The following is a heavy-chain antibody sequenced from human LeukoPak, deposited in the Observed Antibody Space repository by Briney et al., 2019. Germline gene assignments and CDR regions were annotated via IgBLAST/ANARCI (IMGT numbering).Heavy chain of an antibody. J-gene: IGHJ6*02. CDR1: GFTLSSYA. CDR2: IYSGGST. CDR3: ARVPYYYYGMDV. V-gene: IGHV3-53*01. Sequence: GGSLRLSCAASGFTLSSYAMSWVRQAPGKGLEWVSVIYSGGSTYYADSVKGRFTISRDNSKNTLYLQMNSLRAEDTAVYYCARVPYYYYGMDVWGQGTTVTVSS.